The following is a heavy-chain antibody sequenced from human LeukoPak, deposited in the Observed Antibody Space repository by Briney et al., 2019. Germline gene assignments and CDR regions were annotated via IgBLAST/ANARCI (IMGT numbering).Heavy chain of an antibody. CDR2: IKQDGSEK. J-gene: IGHJ3*02. D-gene: IGHD2-15*01. Sequence: GGSLRLSCAASGFTFSSYWMSWVRQAPGKGLEWVANIKQDGSEKYYVDSVKGRFTISRDNAKNSLYLQMNSLRAEDTALYYCARARCSGGSCYSIGDAFDIWGQGTMVTASS. CDR3: ARARCSGGSCYSIGDAFDI. CDR1: GFTFSSYW. V-gene: IGHV3-7*03.